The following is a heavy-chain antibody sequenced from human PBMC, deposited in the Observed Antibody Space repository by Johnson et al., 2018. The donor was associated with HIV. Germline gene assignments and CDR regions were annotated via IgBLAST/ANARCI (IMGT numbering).Heavy chain of an antibody. CDR3: AKDQKRAPPGLASITIFGVVNDDAFYI. Sequence: VQLVESGGGLVQPGGSLRLSCAASGFTFSSYDMHWVRQATGKGLEWVSAIGTAGDTYYPGSVKGRFTISRDNSKNTLYLQMNSLRAEDTAVYYCAKDQKRAPPGLASITIFGVVNDDAFYIWGQGTTVTVSS. V-gene: IGHV3-13*01. CDR2: IGTAGDT. J-gene: IGHJ3*02. CDR1: GFTFSSYD. D-gene: IGHD3-3*01.